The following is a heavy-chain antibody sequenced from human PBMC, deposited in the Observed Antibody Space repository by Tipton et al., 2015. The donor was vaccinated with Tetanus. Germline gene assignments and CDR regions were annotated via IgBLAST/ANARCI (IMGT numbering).Heavy chain of an antibody. D-gene: IGHD3-16*01. CDR3: VRVWGRSYWYFAF. J-gene: IGHJ2*01. CDR1: GYTFGSYH. Sequence: QLVQSGGEVKKPGASVKGSCKASGYTFGSYHFSWVRLAPGQGLEWMGWINTLNGDTHYARRFQGRVTLTTDTSTSTAYLELRNLRSDDTAVYYCVRVWGRSYWYFAFWGRGTQVIVSS. CDR2: INTLNGDT. V-gene: IGHV1-18*01.